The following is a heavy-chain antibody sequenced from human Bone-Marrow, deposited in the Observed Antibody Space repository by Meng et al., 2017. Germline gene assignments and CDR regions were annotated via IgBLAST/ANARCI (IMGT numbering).Heavy chain of an antibody. V-gene: IGHV4-34*02. CDR1: GGSFSGYY. J-gene: IGHJ4*02. CDR2: INHSGST. Sequence: VLIQQWGAGLLKPSETLSLPCAVHGGSFSGYYWSWIRQPPGKGLEWIGEINHSGSTNYNPSLKSRVTISVDTSKNQFSLKLSSVTAADTAVYYCARDPDYYGSGSWDWGQGTLVTVSS. D-gene: IGHD3-10*01. CDR3: ARDPDYYGSGSWD.